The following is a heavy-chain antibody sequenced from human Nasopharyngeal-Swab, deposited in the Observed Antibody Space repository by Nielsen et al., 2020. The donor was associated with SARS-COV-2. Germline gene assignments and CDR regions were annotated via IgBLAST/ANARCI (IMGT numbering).Heavy chain of an antibody. D-gene: IGHD2-2*02. CDR2: IYYSGST. CDR3: ARHVGDIVVVPAAIGNRFDP. CDR1: GGSISSSSYY. Sequence: SETLSLTCTVPGGSISSSSYYWGWIRQPPGKGLEWIGSIYYSGSTYYNPSLKSRVTISVDTSKNQFSLKLSSVTAADTAVYYCARHVGDIVVVPAAIGNRFDPWGQGTLVTVSS. V-gene: IGHV4-39*01. J-gene: IGHJ5*02.